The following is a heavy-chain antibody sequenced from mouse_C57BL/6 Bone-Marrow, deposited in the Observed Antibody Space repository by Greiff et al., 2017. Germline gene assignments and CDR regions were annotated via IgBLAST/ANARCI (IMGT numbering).Heavy chain of an antibody. J-gene: IGHJ1*03. D-gene: IGHD2-2*01. CDR3: ARLGLPWYFDV. CDR1: GYTFTSYG. Sequence: QVQLQQSGAELARPGASVKLSCKASGYTFTSYGISWVKQSTGQGLEWIGEIYPRSGNTYYNEKFKGKATLTADKSSSTAYRELRSLTSEDSAVYFCARLGLPWYFDVWGTGTTVTVSS. CDR2: IYPRSGNT. V-gene: IGHV1-81*01.